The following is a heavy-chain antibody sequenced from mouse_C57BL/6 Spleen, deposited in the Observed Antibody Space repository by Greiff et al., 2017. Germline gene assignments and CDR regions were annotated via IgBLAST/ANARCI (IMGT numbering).Heavy chain of an antibody. CDR2: ISSGGSYT. D-gene: IGHD3-2*02. CDR1: GFTFSSYG. J-gene: IGHJ2*01. V-gene: IGHV5-6*01. CDR3: ARGTAQATSLYYFDY. Sequence: EVQVVESGGDLVKPGGSLKLSCAASGFTFSSYGMSWVRQTPDKRLEWVATISSGGSYTYYPDSVKGRFTISRDNAKNTLYLQMSSLKSEDTAMYYCARGTAQATSLYYFDYWGQGTTLTVSS.